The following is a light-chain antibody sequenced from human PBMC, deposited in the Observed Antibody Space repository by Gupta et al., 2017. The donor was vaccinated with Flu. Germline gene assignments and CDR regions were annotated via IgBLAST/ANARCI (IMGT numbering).Light chain of an antibody. CDR2: VNSDGSQ. Sequence: LTHSPPASASLGASLKLTCPLTSAGIEFAVAWHQQRPEMGPRFLMQVNSDGSQERGSGIPDRFSGSSSGTERSLVISNVQSEDVAVYYCQTWGTGEFGGGTHLTVL. CDR1: SAGIEFA. J-gene: IGLJ3*02. CDR3: QTWGTGE. V-gene: IGLV4-69*01.